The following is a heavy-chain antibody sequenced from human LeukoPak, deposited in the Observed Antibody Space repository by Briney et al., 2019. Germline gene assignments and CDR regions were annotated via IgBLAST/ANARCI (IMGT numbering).Heavy chain of an antibody. CDR1: GFTFSSYW. CDR2: ISNGGNNT. D-gene: IGHD2-21*02. CDR3: ARGEKVVTGLDS. J-gene: IGHJ4*02. V-gene: IGHV3-74*03. Sequence: GGSLRLSCAASGFTFSSYWMHWVRQAPGKGLVWVSHISNGGNNTKYADAVKGRFTVSRDNARNTLYLQMNSLRVDDTAMYYCARGEKVVTGLDSWGQGTLVTVFS.